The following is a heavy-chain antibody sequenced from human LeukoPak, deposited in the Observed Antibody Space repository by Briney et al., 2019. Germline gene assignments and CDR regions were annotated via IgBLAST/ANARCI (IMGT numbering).Heavy chain of an antibody. V-gene: IGHV4-59*01. CDR2: IYYSGST. D-gene: IGHD5-24*01. J-gene: IGHJ5*02. CDR1: GGSIRSYY. CDR3: ARDGGDGYNYNWFDP. Sequence: SETLSLTCTVSGGSIRSYYWSWIRQPPGKGLEWIGYIYYSGSTNYNPSLKSRVTISVDTSKNQFSLKLRSVTAADTAVYYCARDGGDGYNYNWFDPWGQGTLVTVSS.